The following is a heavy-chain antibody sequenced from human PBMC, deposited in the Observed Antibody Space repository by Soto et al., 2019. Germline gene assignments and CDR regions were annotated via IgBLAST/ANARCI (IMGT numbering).Heavy chain of an antibody. Sequence: SVKVCFKAYGGPFSSYAISWVRQAPGQGLEWMGGIIPIFGTANYAQKFQGRVTITADESTSTAYMELSSLRSEDTAVYYCARETSYSSSWPMDYWGQGTMVTVSS. CDR3: ARETSYSSSWPMDY. CDR1: GGPFSSYA. V-gene: IGHV1-69*13. D-gene: IGHD6-13*01. CDR2: IIPIFGTA. J-gene: IGHJ4*02.